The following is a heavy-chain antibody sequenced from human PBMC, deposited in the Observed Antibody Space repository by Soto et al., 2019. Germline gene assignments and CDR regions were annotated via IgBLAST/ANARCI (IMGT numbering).Heavy chain of an antibody. CDR1: GFTFSSYG. CDR3: SKDFGGVSEGGN. Sequence: QVQLVESGGGVVQPGRSLRLSCAASGFTFSSYGMHWVRQAPGKGLEWVAVISYDGSNKYYADSVTGRFTISRDNSKNMLYLQMNSLRAEDTAVYYCSKDFGGVSEGGNWGQGTLVTVSS. CDR2: ISYDGSNK. J-gene: IGHJ4*02. V-gene: IGHV3-30*18. D-gene: IGHD3-16*01.